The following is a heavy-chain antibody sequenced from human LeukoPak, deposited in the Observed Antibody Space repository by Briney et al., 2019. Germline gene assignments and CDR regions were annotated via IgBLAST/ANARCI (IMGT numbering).Heavy chain of an antibody. CDR3: AKEVTYYDSSGYSDY. Sequence: GGSLRLSCAASGFTFSSYSMNWVRQAPGKGLEWVAFIRYDGSNKYYADSVKGRFTISRDNSKNTLYLQMNSLRAEDTAVYYCAKEVTYYDSSGYSDYWGQGTLVTVSS. J-gene: IGHJ4*02. CDR2: IRYDGSNK. D-gene: IGHD3-22*01. V-gene: IGHV3-30*02. CDR1: GFTFSSYS.